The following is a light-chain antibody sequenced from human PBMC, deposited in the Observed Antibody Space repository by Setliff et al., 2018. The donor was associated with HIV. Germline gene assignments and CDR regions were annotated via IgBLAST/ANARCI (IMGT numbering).Light chain of an antibody. CDR1: RSDIGTYDL. V-gene: IGLV2-23*02. CDR3: CSYTSSTTYV. Sequence: QSVLTQPASVSGSPGQSSTISRTGTRSDIGTYDLVSWYRQYPGKAPKLIIYEVNRRPAGVSDRLSGSKSGNTASLTISGLRAEDEATYYCCSYTSSTTYVFGTGTKVTVL. J-gene: IGLJ1*01. CDR2: EVN.